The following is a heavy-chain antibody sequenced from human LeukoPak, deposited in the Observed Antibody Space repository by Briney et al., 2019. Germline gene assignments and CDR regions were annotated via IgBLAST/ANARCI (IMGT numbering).Heavy chain of an antibody. V-gene: IGHV4-34*01. CDR3: ARQTLTLEAFDI. D-gene: IGHD3-16*01. Sequence: PSETLSLTCAVYGGSFSGYYWSWIRQPPGKGLEWIGEINHSGSTNYNPSLKSRVTISVDTSKNQFSLKLSPVTAADTAVYYCARQTLTLEAFDIWGQGTMVTVSS. CDR2: INHSGST. J-gene: IGHJ3*02. CDR1: GGSFSGYY.